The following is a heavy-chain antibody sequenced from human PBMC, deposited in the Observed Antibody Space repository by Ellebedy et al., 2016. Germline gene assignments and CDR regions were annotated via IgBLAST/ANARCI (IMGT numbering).Heavy chain of an antibody. CDR2: IYPRDSDT. CDR1: GYSFSNYW. Sequence: GESLKISXKASGYSFSNYWIGWVRQMPGKGLEWMGAIYPRDSDTRYSQSFKGHITISADTSISTAYLQWTSLKASDSAVYYCATYGGLDVWGKGTTVTVSS. V-gene: IGHV5-51*01. D-gene: IGHD2-21*01. J-gene: IGHJ6*04. CDR3: ATYGGLDV.